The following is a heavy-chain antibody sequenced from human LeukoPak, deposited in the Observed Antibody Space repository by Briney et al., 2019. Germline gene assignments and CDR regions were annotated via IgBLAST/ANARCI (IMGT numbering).Heavy chain of an antibody. Sequence: PSETLSLTCTVSGGSIRSSYYYWGWIRQPPGKGLEWIGYIYYSGSTYYNPSLKSRVTISVDTSKNQFSLKLSSVTAADTAVYYCASVLYCSSTSCYLRNWFDPWGQGTLVTVSS. D-gene: IGHD2-2*01. CDR1: GGSIRSSYYY. V-gene: IGHV4-30-4*08. CDR3: ASVLYCSSTSCYLRNWFDP. J-gene: IGHJ5*02. CDR2: IYYSGST.